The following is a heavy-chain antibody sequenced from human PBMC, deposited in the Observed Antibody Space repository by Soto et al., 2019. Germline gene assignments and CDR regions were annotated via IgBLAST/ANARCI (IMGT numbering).Heavy chain of an antibody. CDR2: ISSSGSTI. CDR1: GGSFCGYY. Sequence: KTSETLSLTCAVYGGSFCGYYWSWIRQAPGKGLEWVSYISSSGSTIYYADSVKGRFAISRDNAKNSLYLQMNSLRAEDTAVYYCARDAADSKAAAAGGVDVWGKGTTVTVSS. J-gene: IGHJ6*04. CDR3: ARDAADSKAAAAGGVDV. D-gene: IGHD6-13*01. V-gene: IGHV3-11*01.